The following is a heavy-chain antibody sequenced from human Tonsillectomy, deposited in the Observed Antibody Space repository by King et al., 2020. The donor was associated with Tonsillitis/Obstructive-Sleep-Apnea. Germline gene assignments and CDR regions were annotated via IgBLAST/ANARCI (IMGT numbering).Heavy chain of an antibody. V-gene: IGHV3-15*01. J-gene: IGHJ4*02. CDR3: TTQAGH. Sequence: QLVQSGGGLVKPGGSLRLSCAASGFTFSNAWMSWVRQAPGKGLEWVGRLKSKTDGGTTDYAAPVKGRFTISKDDSKNTLYLQMNSLKTEDTAVYYFTTQAGHWGQGTLGTVSS. CDR1: GFTFSNAW. CDR2: LKSKTDGGTT. D-gene: IGHD3-10*01.